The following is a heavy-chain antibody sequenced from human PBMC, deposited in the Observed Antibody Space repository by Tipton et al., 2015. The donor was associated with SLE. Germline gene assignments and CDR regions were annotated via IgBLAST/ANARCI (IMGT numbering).Heavy chain of an antibody. Sequence: TLSLTCTVSGASISSGSYYWNWIRQPAGKGLEWIGRVYSSGTTNYNSSLKRRVTISVDTSKNQFSLKLSSVTAADTAVYYCARDGGSSWSLDAFDTWGQGTMVTVSS. CDR2: VYSSGTT. V-gene: IGHV4-61*02. CDR1: GASISSGSYY. CDR3: ARDGGSSWSLDAFDT. D-gene: IGHD6-13*01. J-gene: IGHJ3*02.